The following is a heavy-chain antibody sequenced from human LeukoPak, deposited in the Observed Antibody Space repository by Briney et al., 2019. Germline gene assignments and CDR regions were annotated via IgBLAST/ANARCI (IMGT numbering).Heavy chain of an antibody. Sequence: GGSLRLSCAASGFTFSSYAMHWVRQAPGKGLEYVSAISSNGGSTYYANSVKGRFTISRDNSKNTLYLQMGSLRAEDMAVYYCARDNYRYGMDVWAKGPRSPSP. CDR1: GFTFSSYA. V-gene: IGHV3-64*01. D-gene: IGHD4-11*01. CDR2: ISSNGGST. CDR3: ARDNYRYGMDV. J-gene: IGHJ6*02.